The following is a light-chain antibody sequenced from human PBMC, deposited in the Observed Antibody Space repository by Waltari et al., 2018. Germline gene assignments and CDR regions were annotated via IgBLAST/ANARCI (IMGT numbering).Light chain of an antibody. Sequence: EILMTQSSATLSVSPGERSTLSCGASQSVSSDLAWYQQKPGQAPRLLIYGASTRATGVPARFSGSGSGTEFTLTISSLQSEDFAVYYCQQYNDWPLTFGGGTKVEIK. V-gene: IGKV3-15*01. CDR1: QSVSSD. J-gene: IGKJ4*01. CDR3: QQYNDWPLT. CDR2: GAS.